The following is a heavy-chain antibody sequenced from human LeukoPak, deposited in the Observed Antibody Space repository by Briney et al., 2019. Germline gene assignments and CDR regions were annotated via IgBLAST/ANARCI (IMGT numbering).Heavy chain of an antibody. CDR3: ARRVGSSWYRVSWFDP. J-gene: IGHJ5*02. V-gene: IGHV4-34*01. D-gene: IGHD6-13*01. CDR1: GGSFSGYY. CDR2: INHSGST. Sequence: SETLSLTCAVYGGSFSGYYWSWIRQPPGKGLEWIGEINHSGSTNYNPSLKSRVTISVDTSKNQFSLKLSSVTAADTAVYYCARRVGSSWYRVSWFDPWGQGTLVTVSS.